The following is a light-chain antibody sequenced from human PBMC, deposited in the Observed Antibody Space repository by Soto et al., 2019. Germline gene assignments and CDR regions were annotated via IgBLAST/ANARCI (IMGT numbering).Light chain of an antibody. CDR1: QSISSY. V-gene: IGKV1-39*01. J-gene: IGKJ1*01. CDR3: QQYYSYPRT. Sequence: DIQMTQSPSSLSASVGDRVTITCRASQSISSYLNWYQQKPGKAPKLMIHSTSSLQSGVPSRFRGSGSGTDFTLTISCLQSEDFATYYCQQYYSYPRTFGQGTKVDIK. CDR2: STS.